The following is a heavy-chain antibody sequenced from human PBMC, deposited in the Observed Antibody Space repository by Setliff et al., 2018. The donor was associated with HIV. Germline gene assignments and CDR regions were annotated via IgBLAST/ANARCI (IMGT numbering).Heavy chain of an antibody. CDR2: IQQDGSGK. V-gene: IGHV3-7*03. D-gene: IGHD4-17*01. Sequence: GGSLRLSCAASGFPFTSFSINWVRQAPGKGLEWVANIQQDGSGKYYVDSVKGRFTISRDNAKNSLSLQMNSLRAEDTAVYYCARDYYGGYGDYDFGNYFDYWGQGTLVTVSS. CDR1: GFPFTSFS. J-gene: IGHJ4*02. CDR3: ARDYYGGYGDYDFGNYFDY.